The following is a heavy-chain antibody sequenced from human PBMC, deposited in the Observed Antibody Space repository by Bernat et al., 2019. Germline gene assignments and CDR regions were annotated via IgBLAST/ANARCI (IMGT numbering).Heavy chain of an antibody. CDR2: IHYSVTT. Sequence: QVQLQEAGPGLVEPSGTLSLTCDVSGGSISSSNWNWVRQSPGKGLEWIGEIHYSVTTKYNPSLQSRVSMSADKSKNQLALKVTSVTAADTAVYYCASYCCGDCWRNEYWGQGTLVTVSS. CDR1: GGSISSSNW. V-gene: IGHV4-4*02. D-gene: IGHD2-21*02. CDR3: ASYCCGDCWRNEY. J-gene: IGHJ4*02.